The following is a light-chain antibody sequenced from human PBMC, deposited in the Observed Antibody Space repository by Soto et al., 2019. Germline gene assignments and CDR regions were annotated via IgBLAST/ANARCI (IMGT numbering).Light chain of an antibody. Sequence: EIVLTQSPATLSLSPGERATLSCRTSQSVSSYLAWYQQKPGQAPRLLIHDVSNRATGIPARFSGSGSGTDFTLTISSLEPADFGVYYCQQRSAWPYTFGQGTKLEI. J-gene: IGKJ2*01. V-gene: IGKV3-11*01. CDR1: QSVSSY. CDR3: QQRSAWPYT. CDR2: DVS.